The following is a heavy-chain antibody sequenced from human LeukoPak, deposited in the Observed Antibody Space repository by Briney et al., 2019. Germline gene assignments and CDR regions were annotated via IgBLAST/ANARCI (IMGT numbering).Heavy chain of an antibody. CDR2: INWNGGST. J-gene: IGHJ4*02. CDR3: ARDRGAYSSSCFDY. V-gene: IGHV3-20*04. Sequence: GGSLRLSCAASGFTFDDYGMSWVRQAPGKGLEWVSGINWNGGSTGYADSVKGQFTISRDNAKNSLYLQMNSLRAEDTALYYCARDRGAYSSSCFDYWGQGTLVTVSS. CDR1: GFTFDDYG. D-gene: IGHD6-6*01.